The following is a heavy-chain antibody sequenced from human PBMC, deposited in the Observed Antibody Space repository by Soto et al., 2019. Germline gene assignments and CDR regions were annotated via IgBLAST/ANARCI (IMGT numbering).Heavy chain of an antibody. CDR2: IYHSGRT. CDR1: GGSISSGGYS. V-gene: IGHV4-30-2*01. Sequence: QLQLQESGSGLVKPSQTLSLTCAVSGGSISSGGYSWSWIRQPPGKGLEWIGYIYHSGRTFYNSSLKSRVTIAVDRPKTQFSLKLSSVTAADTAVYYCASVPDYWGQGTLVTVSS. J-gene: IGHJ4*02. CDR3: ASVPDY.